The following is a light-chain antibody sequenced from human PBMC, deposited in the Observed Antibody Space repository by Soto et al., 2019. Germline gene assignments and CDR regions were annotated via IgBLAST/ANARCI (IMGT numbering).Light chain of an antibody. CDR2: GAS. V-gene: IGKV3-15*01. CDR3: QQYNNWPPTRT. J-gene: IGKJ1*01. Sequence: EIVMTRSPATLSVSPGERATLSCTASQSVSSNLAWYQQKPGQAPRLLIYGASTRATGIPARFSGSGSGTEFTLTISSLQSEDFAVYYCQQYNNWPPTRTFGQGTKVDIK. CDR1: QSVSSN.